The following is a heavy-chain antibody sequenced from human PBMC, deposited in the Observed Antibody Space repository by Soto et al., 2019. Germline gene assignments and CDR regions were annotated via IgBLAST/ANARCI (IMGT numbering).Heavy chain of an antibody. CDR1: GGSISSYY. D-gene: IGHD6-13*01. V-gene: IGHV4-59*01. J-gene: IGHJ5*02. CDR3: ARRVIAAAGTGWFDP. CDR2: IYYSGST. Sequence: SETLSLTCTVSGGSISSYYWSWIRQPPGKGLEWIGYIYYSGSTNYNPSLKSRVTISVDTSKNQFSLKLSSVTAADTAVYYCARRVIAAAGTGWFDPWGQGTLVTAPQ.